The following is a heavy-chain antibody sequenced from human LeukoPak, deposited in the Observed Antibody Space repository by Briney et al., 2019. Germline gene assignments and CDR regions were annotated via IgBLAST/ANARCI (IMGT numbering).Heavy chain of an antibody. V-gene: IGHV3-48*03. CDR3: RGDSSGYDY. J-gene: IGHJ4*02. CDR2: IGSSGTT. D-gene: IGHD3-22*01. Sequence: PGGSLRLSCAASGFTFSSYEMNWVRQAPGEGLEWVSYIGSSGTTYYADSVKGRFTISRDNAKNTLYLQMNSLRVEDTAVYYCRGDSSGYDYWGQGSLVTVSS. CDR1: GFTFSSYE.